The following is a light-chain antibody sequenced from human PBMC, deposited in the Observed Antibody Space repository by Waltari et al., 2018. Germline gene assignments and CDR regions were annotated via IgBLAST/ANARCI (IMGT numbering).Light chain of an antibody. CDR1: GSNPGHGYD. CDR3: QSYDTSLSVV. Sequence: QSVLTQPPSVSGAPGQRVSISCTGSGSNPGHGYDLHWYQQHPGKAPKLRIYGTSTLPPGVPDRFFGSQSGTSASLAITALQAEDEAEYYCQSYDTSLSVVFGGGTKLTVL. CDR2: GTS. V-gene: IGLV1-40*01. J-gene: IGLJ2*01.